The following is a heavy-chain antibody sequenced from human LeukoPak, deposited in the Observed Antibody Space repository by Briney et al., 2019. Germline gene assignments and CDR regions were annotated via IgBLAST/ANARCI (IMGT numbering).Heavy chain of an antibody. CDR2: MNPNSGNT. J-gene: IGHJ5*02. V-gene: IGHV1-8*03. CDR1: GYAFTSYD. D-gene: IGHD6-13*01. Sequence: ASVKVSCKASGYAFTSYDINWARKATGQGLEWMVWMNPNSGNTGYAQKFQGRVTITRNTSISTAYMELSSLRSEDTAVYYCARGVAAAGRSFDPWGQGTLVTVSS. CDR3: ARGVAAAGRSFDP.